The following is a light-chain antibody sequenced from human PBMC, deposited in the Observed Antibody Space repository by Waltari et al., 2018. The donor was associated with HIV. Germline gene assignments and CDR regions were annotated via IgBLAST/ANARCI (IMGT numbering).Light chain of an antibody. CDR1: QNINSY. J-gene: IGKJ2*01. CDR3: QQSYTTPYT. V-gene: IGKV1-39*01. CDR2: AAS. Sequence: DIQLTQSPSSLSASVGDRVTITCRESQNINSYLHWYQQKPGMAPKLLIYAASTLRSGVPSRFSGAGSGTDFTLTISSLQLDDFATYYCQQSYTTPYTFGQGTELDIK.